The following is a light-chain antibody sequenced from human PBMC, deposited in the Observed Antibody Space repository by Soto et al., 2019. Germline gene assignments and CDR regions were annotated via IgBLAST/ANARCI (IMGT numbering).Light chain of an antibody. V-gene: IGKV3-20*01. CDR1: QIVSSTY. CDR2: GAS. J-gene: IGKJ1*01. CDR3: QQYGSSPRT. Sequence: ESMLKQSPGTLSLSPGERATLSCRASQIVSSTYLAWYQQKPGQAPRLLVYGASSRATGIPDRFSGSGSGTDFTLTISSLEPEDFAVYYCQQYGSSPRTFGQGTKVDI.